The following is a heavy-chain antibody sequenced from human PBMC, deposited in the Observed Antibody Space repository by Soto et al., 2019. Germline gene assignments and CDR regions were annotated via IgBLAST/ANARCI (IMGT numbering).Heavy chain of an antibody. D-gene: IGHD3-16*01. CDR3: ARDLQGGYYYYGMDV. CDR2: IYYSGST. J-gene: IGHJ6*02. CDR1: GGSISSGGYY. Sequence: TLSLTCTVSGGSISSGGYYWSWIRQHPGKGLEWIGYIYYSGSTYYNPSLKSRVTISVDTSKNQFSLKLSSVTAADTAVYYCARDLQGGYYYYGMDVWGQGTTVTVSS. V-gene: IGHV4-31*03.